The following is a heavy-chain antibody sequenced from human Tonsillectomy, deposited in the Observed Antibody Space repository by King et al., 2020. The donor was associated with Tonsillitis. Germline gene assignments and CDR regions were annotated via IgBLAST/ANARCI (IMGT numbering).Heavy chain of an antibody. D-gene: IGHD1-14*01. CDR2: IYPGDSDT. Sequence: DVQLVESGAEVKMPGESLKISCKGSGHSFTNYWIGWVRQMPGKGLEWVGMIYPGDSDTISSPSLQGQVTISVDKSINTAYLQLSSLKASDTAMYYCATYNLEKSFDYWGQGTLVTVSS. CDR3: ATYNLEKSFDY. J-gene: IGHJ4*02. V-gene: IGHV5-51*03. CDR1: GHSFTNYW.